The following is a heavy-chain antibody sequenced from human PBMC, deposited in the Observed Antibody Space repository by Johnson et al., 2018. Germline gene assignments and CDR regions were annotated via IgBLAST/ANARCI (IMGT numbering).Heavy chain of an antibody. CDR3: ARGRIAAAGMAQYFQH. D-gene: IGHD6-13*01. Sequence: VQLVQSGGGLVQPGGSLRLSCAASGITFSNQLMSWVRQAPGKGLEWVSSITSSSNYIYYADSVKGRFTISRDNPKNSLYLQMNSLRAEDTAMYYCARGRIAAAGMAQYFQHWGQGTLVTVSS. J-gene: IGHJ1*01. V-gene: IGHV3-21*01. CDR1: GITFSNQL. CDR2: ITSSSNYI.